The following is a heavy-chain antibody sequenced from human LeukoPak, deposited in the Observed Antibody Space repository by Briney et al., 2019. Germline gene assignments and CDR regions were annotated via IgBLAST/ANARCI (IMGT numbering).Heavy chain of an antibody. D-gene: IGHD3-9*01. V-gene: IGHV3-23*01. J-gene: IGHJ4*02. CDR1: GFTFDSYD. CDR3: ARYDISTYERRAFDY. Sequence: GGSLRLSCAASGFTFDSYDMTWVRQAPGKGLEWVSSVSGGGEATYYAESVKGRFTISRDNSNDTLYLQMSSLRADDTAVYYCARYDISTYERRAFDYWGQGTLVAVSS. CDR2: VSGGGEAT.